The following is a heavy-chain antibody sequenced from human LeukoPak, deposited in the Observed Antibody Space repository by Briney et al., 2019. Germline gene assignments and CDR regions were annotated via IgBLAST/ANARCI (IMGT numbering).Heavy chain of an antibody. CDR1: ADSISTSNYY. D-gene: IGHD3-16*01. J-gene: IGHJ3*02. Sequence: SETLSLTCTVSADSISTSNYYWGWIRQPPGKGLEWIGSVYYTGRTYDNPSLKSRVTISVDTSKNQFSLKLNSVIAADTAVYYCATTPHYEGGGFDIWGQGTMVTVSS. CDR3: ATTPHYEGGGFDI. CDR2: VYYTGRT. V-gene: IGHV4-39*01.